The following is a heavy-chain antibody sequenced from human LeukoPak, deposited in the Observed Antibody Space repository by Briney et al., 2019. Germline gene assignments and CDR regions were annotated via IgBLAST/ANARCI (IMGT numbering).Heavy chain of an antibody. J-gene: IGHJ4*02. CDR3: AKGGIVGAITGGDIDY. V-gene: IGHV3-23*01. Sequence: GSLRLSCAASGFTFSSYAMSWVRQAPGKGLEWVSAISGSGGSTYYADSVRGRFTISRDNSKNTLYLQMNSLRAEDTAVYYCAKGGIVGAITGGDIDYWGQGTLVTVSS. CDR1: GFTFSSYA. CDR2: ISGSGGST. D-gene: IGHD1-26*01.